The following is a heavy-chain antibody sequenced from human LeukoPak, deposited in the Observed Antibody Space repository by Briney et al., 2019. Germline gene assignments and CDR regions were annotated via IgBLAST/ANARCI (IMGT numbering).Heavy chain of an antibody. CDR2: ISWNSGSI. V-gene: IGHV3-9*01. D-gene: IGHD3-3*01. CDR1: GFTFDDYA. Sequence: GRSLRLSCAASGFTFDDYAMHWVRQAPGKGLEGVSGISWNSGSIGYADSVKGRFTISRDNAKNSLYLQMNSLRAEDTALYYCAKDRSSGTFDYWGQGTLVTVSS. CDR3: AKDRSSGTFDY. J-gene: IGHJ4*02.